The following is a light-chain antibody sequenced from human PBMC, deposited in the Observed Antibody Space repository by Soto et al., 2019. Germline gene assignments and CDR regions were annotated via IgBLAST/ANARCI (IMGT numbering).Light chain of an antibody. CDR1: QSVSSSY. V-gene: IGKV3-20*01. Sequence: EIVLTQSPRTLSSSPGERATPSCRSSQSVSSSYLAWYQQKPGQAPRLLIYGASSRATGIPDRFSGSGSGTDFTLTISRLEPEDFAVYYCQQYGSSLTWTFGQGTKVDIK. CDR3: QQYGSSLTWT. CDR2: GAS. J-gene: IGKJ1*01.